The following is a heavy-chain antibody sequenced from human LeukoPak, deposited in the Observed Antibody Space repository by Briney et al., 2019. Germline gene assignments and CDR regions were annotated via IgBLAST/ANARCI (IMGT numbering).Heavy chain of an antibody. CDR3: TRHTIFYTVTPPDY. CDR2: IYSGGST. CDR1: GFTVSSNY. J-gene: IGHJ4*02. D-gene: IGHD3-9*01. Sequence: PGGSLRLSCAASGFTVSSNYMSWVRQAPVKGLEWVSVIYSGGSTYYADSVKGRFTISRDNSKNTLYLQMNSLRAEDTFLSNRTRHTIFYTVTPPDYWGQGTLVTVSS. V-gene: IGHV3-66*01.